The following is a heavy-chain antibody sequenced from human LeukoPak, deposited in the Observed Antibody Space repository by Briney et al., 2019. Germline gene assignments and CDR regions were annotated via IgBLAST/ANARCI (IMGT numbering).Heavy chain of an antibody. D-gene: IGHD3-3*01. CDR1: GFTFSSYA. CDR3: AKVTYYDFWSGYSHFDY. J-gene: IGHJ4*02. CDR2: ISGSGGST. Sequence: PGGSLRLSCAASGFTFSSYAMSWVRQAPGKGLEWVSAISGSGGSTYYADSVKGRFTISRDNSKNTLYLQMNSLRAEDTAVYYCAKVTYYDFWSGYSHFDYWGQETLVTVSS. V-gene: IGHV3-23*01.